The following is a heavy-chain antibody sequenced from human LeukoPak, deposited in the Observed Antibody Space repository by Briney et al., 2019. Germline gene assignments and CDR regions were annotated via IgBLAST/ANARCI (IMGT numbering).Heavy chain of an antibody. J-gene: IGHJ6*03. CDR3: ARVVRPYGSGSYYNANYYYYMDV. D-gene: IGHD3-10*01. CDR1: GYSISSGYY. V-gene: IGHV4-38-2*02. Sequence: PSETLSLTCTVSGYSISSGYYWGWIRQPPGKGLEGIGSIYHSGSTYYNPSLNSRVTISVDTSKNQFSLKLSSVTAADTAVYYCARVVRPYGSGSYYNANYYYYMDVWGKGTTVTVSS. CDR2: IYHSGST.